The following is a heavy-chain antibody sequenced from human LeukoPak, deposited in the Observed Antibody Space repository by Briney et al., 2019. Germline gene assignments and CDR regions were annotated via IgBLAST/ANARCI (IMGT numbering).Heavy chain of an antibody. D-gene: IGHD3-3*01. Sequence: ASVKVSCKASGYTFTGYYMHWVRQAPGQGLEWMGWINTKSGRTSSARKFQGRVTMTRDPSITTVYMDMAWLTSDDTAIYFCARADFIDAGPYLIGPWGQGTLVTVSS. CDR2: INTKSGRT. J-gene: IGHJ5*02. CDR1: GYTFTGYY. V-gene: IGHV1-2*02. CDR3: ARADFIDAGPYLIGP.